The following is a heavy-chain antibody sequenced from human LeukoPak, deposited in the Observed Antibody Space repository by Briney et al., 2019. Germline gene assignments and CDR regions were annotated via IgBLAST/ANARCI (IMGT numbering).Heavy chain of an antibody. CDR3: AKSPGGATKAWYFDL. D-gene: IGHD3-16*01. Sequence: QAGGSLRLSCAASGFTVSSNYMSWVRQAPGKGLEWVSAISGSGGSTYYADSVKGRFTISRDNSKNTLYLQMNSLRAEDTAVYYCAKSPGGATKAWYFDLWGRGTLVTVSS. J-gene: IGHJ2*01. V-gene: IGHV3-23*01. CDR2: ISGSGGST. CDR1: GFTVSSNY.